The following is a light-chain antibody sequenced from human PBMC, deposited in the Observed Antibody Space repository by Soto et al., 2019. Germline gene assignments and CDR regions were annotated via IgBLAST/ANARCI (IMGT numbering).Light chain of an antibody. CDR2: EVS. J-gene: IGKJ1*01. CDR1: QSLLDSDDGNTY. Sequence: DIVMTQTPLSLPVTPGEPASISCRSSQSLLDSDDGNTYLDWYLQKPGQSPQLLIYEVSNRFSGMPDRFSGSGSGTDFTLKISRVEAEDVGIYYCLQTIQLPWTFGQGTKVDIK. V-gene: IGKV2D-29*02. CDR3: LQTIQLPWT.